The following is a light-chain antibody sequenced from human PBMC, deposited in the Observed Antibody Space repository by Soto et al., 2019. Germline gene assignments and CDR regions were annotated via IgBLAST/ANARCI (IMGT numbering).Light chain of an antibody. CDR3: QQHYSAPFT. J-gene: IGKJ3*01. V-gene: IGKV4-1*01. CDR1: QSVLYSSNNKNY. CDR2: WAS. Sequence: DIVMTQSPDSLAVSLGERTTINCRSSQSVLYSSNNKNYLSWYQQKPGQPPKLLISWASTRGSGVPDRFRGSGSGTDFPLTISSLQAEDVAVYYCQQHYSAPFTFAAGTKVDIK.